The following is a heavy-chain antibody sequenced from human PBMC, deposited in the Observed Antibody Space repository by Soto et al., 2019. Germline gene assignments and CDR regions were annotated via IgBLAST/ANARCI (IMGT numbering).Heavy chain of an antibody. V-gene: IGHV1-3*01. CDR2: INPGNGNT. CDR3: ARSYYGSGSYLY. Sequence: ASVKVSCKASGYTFTSYAVHWVRQAPGQRLEWMGWINPGNGNTKYSQRFQGRVTITRDTSASTAYMELSSLRSEDTAVYYCARSYYGSGSYLYWGQGTLVTVSS. J-gene: IGHJ4*02. D-gene: IGHD3-10*01. CDR1: GYTFTSYA.